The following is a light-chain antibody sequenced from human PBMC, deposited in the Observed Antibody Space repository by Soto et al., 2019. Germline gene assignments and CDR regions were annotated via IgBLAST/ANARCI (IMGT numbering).Light chain of an antibody. Sequence: EIVLTQSPGTLSLSPGERATLSCSASHTFSNSFLSWFQQIPGQAPRLLIYGASMRATGIPDRFSGSGSGTDFTLTISSLQSEDFAVYYCQQYNNWPPAWTFGQGTKVDTK. CDR2: GAS. V-gene: IGKV3-20*01. CDR1: HTFSNSF. CDR3: QQYNNWPPAWT. J-gene: IGKJ1*01.